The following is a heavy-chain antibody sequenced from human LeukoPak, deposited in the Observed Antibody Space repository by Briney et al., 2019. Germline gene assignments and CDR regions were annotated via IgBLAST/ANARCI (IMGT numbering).Heavy chain of an antibody. D-gene: IGHD2-2*01. CDR2: INHSGST. Sequence: SETLSLTCAVYGGSFSGYYWSWIRQPPGKGLEWIGEINHSGSTNYNPSLKKRVTISVDTSKNHFSLKLSSVHAAATAVYYCARGPWWDCSSTSCYGGKPFHYWGQGTLVTVSS. CDR3: ARGPWWDCSSTSCYGGKPFHY. V-gene: IGHV4-34*01. J-gene: IGHJ4*02. CDR1: GGSFSGYY.